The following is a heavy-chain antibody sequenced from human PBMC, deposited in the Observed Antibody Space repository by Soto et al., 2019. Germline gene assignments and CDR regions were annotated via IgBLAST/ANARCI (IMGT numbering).Heavy chain of an antibody. Sequence: QVQLQESGPGLVKPSQTLSLTCTVSGGSISSGGYYWSWIRQLPGKGLEWIGYIYYSGSTYYNPSLKSRVTISVDTSKNQFSLKLSSVTAADTAVYYCARSGSGSYLQEGNWFDPWGQGTLVTVSS. J-gene: IGHJ5*02. V-gene: IGHV4-31*03. CDR1: GGSISSGGYY. D-gene: IGHD3-10*01. CDR2: IYYSGST. CDR3: ARSGSGSYLQEGNWFDP.